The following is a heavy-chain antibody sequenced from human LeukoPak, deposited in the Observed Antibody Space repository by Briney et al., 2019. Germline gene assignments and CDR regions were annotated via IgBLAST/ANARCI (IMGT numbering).Heavy chain of an antibody. V-gene: IGHV4-61*01. J-gene: IGHJ5*02. CDR3: ARGVVPGAVVGFDP. CDR2: IYYSGST. D-gene: IGHD2-2*01. CDR1: GYSISSGYY. Sequence: SETLSLTCTVSGYSISSGYYWGWIRQPPGKGLEWIGYIYYSGSTNYNPSLKSRVTISVDTSKNQFSLKLSSVTAADTAVYYCARGVVPGAVVGFDPWGQGTLVTVSS.